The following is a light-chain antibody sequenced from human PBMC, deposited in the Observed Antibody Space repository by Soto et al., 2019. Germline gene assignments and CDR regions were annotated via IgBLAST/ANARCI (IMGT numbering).Light chain of an antibody. Sequence: ATQMTQSPSSLSASVGDRVTISCRASQGISNYLAWYQQRPGKAPKLLIFGATTLQSGVPSRFSASGSGPDFTLTISSLQPEDFATYYCLQDYNYPWTFGQGT. V-gene: IGKV1-6*01. J-gene: IGKJ1*01. CDR2: GAT. CDR3: LQDYNYPWT. CDR1: QGISNY.